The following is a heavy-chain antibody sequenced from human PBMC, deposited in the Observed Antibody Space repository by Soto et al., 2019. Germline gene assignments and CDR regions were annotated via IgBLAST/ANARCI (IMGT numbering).Heavy chain of an antibody. Sequence: GASVKVSCKASGFTFTSSAVQWVRQARGQRLEWIGWIVVGSGNTNYAQKFQERVTITRDMSTSTAYMELSSLRSEDTAVYYCAAGASYGGNPLYYYYGMDVRGQGTPVTVSS. CDR2: IVVGSGNT. J-gene: IGHJ6*02. V-gene: IGHV1-58*01. CDR1: GFTFTSSA. D-gene: IGHD4-17*01. CDR3: AAGASYGGNPLYYYYGMDV.